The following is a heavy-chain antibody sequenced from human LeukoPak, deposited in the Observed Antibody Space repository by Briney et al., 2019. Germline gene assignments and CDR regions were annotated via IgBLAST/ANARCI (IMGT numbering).Heavy chain of an antibody. D-gene: IGHD3-9*01. CDR2: ISSSSSYI. CDR1: GFTFSSYS. V-gene: IGHV3-21*01. Sequence: PGGSLRLSCAASGFTFSSYSMNWVRQAPGKGLEWVSSISSSSSYIYYADSVKGRFTISRDNAKNSLYLQMNSLRAEDTAVYYCARDDILTGYMPYYFDYWGRGTLVTVSS. CDR3: ARDDILTGYMPYYFDY. J-gene: IGHJ4*02.